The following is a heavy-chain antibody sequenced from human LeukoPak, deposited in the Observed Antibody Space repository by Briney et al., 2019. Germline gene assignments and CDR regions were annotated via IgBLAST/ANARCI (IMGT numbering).Heavy chain of an antibody. CDR3: ARAFIAVARDAFDI. D-gene: IGHD6-19*01. V-gene: IGHV4-61*02. CDR2: IYTSGST. Sequence: PSETLSLTCTVSGGSISSGSYYWSRIRQPAGKGLEWIGRIYTSGSTNYNPSLKSRVTISVDTSKNQFSLKLSSVTAADTAVYYCARAFIAVARDAFDIWGQGTMVTVSS. CDR1: GGSISSGSYY. J-gene: IGHJ3*02.